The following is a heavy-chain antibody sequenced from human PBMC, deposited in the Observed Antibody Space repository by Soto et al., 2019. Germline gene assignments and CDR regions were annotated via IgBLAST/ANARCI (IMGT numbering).Heavy chain of an antibody. V-gene: IGHV4-39*07. Sequence: PSETLSLTCTVSGGSISSSSYYWGWIRQPPGKGLEWIGSIYYSGSTNYNPSLKSRVTISVDTSKNQFSLKLSSVTAADTAVYYCARVLDSSSWYGKGDWFDPWGQGTLVTVSS. CDR3: ARVLDSSSWYGKGDWFDP. CDR1: GGSISSSSYY. CDR2: IYYSGST. D-gene: IGHD6-13*01. J-gene: IGHJ5*02.